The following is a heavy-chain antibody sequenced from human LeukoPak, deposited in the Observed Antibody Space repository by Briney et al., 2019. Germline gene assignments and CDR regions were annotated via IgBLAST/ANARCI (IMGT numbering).Heavy chain of an antibody. D-gene: IGHD3-10*01. CDR2: IRSDGNNK. J-gene: IGHJ5*02. Sequence: GGSLRLSCAASAFTFSRYGMHWVRQAPGKGLEWVALIRSDGNNKYYADSVKGRFTISRDNSKNTLSLQMNSLRTEDAAVYYCAKDRYGSGSDTPWGQGTLVTVSS. CDR3: AKDRYGSGSDTP. V-gene: IGHV3-30*02. CDR1: AFTFSRYG.